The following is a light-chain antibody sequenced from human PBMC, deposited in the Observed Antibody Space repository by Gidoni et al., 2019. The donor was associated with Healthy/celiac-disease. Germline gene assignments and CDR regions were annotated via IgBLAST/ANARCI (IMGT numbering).Light chain of an antibody. CDR1: QSLLHRNGYNS. V-gene: IGKV2-28*01. CDR3: MQALQTPPYT. CDR2: LGS. Sequence: DIVMTQSPLSLPVPPGKPASLSCRSSQSLLHRNGYNSLDWYLQKPGQSPQLLIYLGSNRASGVPDRFSGSGSGTDFTLKISRVEAEDVGVYYCMQALQTPPYTFGQGTKLESK. J-gene: IGKJ2*01.